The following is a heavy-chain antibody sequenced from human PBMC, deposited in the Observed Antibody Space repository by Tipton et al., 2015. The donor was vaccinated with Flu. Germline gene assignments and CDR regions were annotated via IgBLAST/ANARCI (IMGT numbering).Heavy chain of an antibody. CDR2: IYDSGIT. Sequence: TLSLTCTVSGGSISSEDYYWSWIRQHPGKGLEWIGYIYDSGITYYNPSLSSRVVISIDTSKNLFYLRLSSVTAADTAVYYCARGATRRPFSGYDYTGYWGQGTLVTVSS. D-gene: IGHD5-12*01. CDR3: ARGATRRPFSGYDYTGY. V-gene: IGHV4-31*03. CDR1: GGSISSEDYY. J-gene: IGHJ4*02.